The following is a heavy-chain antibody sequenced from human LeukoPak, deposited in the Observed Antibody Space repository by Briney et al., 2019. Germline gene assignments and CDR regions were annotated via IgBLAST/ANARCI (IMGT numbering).Heavy chain of an antibody. J-gene: IGHJ5*02. CDR3: ARDMIVARPNWFDP. V-gene: IGHV1-18*01. CDR2: ISAYNGNT. Sequence: GASVKVSCKASGYSFTTYGVSWVRQAPGQGLEWMGWISAYNGNTNYAQKLQGRVTMTTDTSTSTAYMELRSLRYDDTAVYYCARDMIVARPNWFDPWGQGTLVTVSS. CDR1: GYSFTTYG. D-gene: IGHD6-6*01.